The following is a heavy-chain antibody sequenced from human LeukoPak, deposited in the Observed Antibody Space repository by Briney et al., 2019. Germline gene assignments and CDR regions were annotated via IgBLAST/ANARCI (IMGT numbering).Heavy chain of an antibody. CDR3: ARDFGGLSGFSGYADY. D-gene: IGHD5-12*01. CDR2: INPNSGDT. Sequence: ASVKVSCKASGYTFAGYYMHWVRQAPGHGLEWMGWINPNSGDTNYAQKFQGRVTMIRDTSISTAYMELSRLRSADTAVYYCARDFGGLSGFSGYADYWGQGTLVTVSS. V-gene: IGHV1-2*02. J-gene: IGHJ4*02. CDR1: GYTFAGYY.